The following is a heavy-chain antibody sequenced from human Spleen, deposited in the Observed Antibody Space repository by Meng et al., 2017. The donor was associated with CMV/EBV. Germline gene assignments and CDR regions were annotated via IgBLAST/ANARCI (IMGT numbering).Heavy chain of an antibody. V-gene: IGHV3-30*04. CDR3: ATLPIEMATTTGDY. D-gene: IGHD5-24*01. J-gene: IGHJ4*02. CDR1: GFTLSSYA. Sequence: ASGFTLSSYAMHWVRQAPGKGLEWVAVISYDGSNKYYADSVKGRFTISRDNSKNTPYLQMNSLRAEDTAVYYCATLPIEMATTTGDYWGQGTLVTVSS. CDR2: ISYDGSNK.